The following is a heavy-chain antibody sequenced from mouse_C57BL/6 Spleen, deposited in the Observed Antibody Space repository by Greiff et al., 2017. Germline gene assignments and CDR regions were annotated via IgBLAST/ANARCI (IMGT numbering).Heavy chain of an antibody. CDR1: GYAFSSSW. Sequence: QVQLKQSGPELVKPGASVKISCKASGYAFSSSWMNWVKQRPGKGLEWIGRIYPGDGGTNYNGKFKGKATLTADKSSSTAYMQLSSLTSEDSAVYFCARGEAAQATYFDYWGQGTTLTVSS. V-gene: IGHV1-82*01. J-gene: IGHJ2*01. CDR3: ARGEAAQATYFDY. D-gene: IGHD3-2*02. CDR2: IYPGDGGT.